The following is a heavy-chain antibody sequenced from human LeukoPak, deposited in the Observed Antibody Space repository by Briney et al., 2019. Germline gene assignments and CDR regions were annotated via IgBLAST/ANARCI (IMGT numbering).Heavy chain of an antibody. V-gene: IGHV4-39*07. J-gene: IGHJ4*02. CDR1: GGSISSSSYY. CDR2: IYHSGST. D-gene: IGHD4-11*01. CDR3: ARDFPVDYSNPTGVDY. Sequence: PSETLSLTCTVSGGSISSSSYYWGWIRQPPGKGLEWIGSIYHSGSTYYNPSLKSRVTISVDTSKNQFSLKLSSVTAADTAVYYCARDFPVDYSNPTGVDYWGQGTLVTVSS.